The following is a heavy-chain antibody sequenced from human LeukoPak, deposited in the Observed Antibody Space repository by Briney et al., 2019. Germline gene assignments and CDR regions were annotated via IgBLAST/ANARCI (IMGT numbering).Heavy chain of an antibody. Sequence: PGGSLRLSCAASGFTFSSYWMSWVRQAPGKGLEWVAYIKQDGSEKYYVDSVKGRFTISRDNAKNSLYLQMNSLRAEDTAVYYCARVGGSKRGPFDYWGQGTLVTVSS. CDR1: GFTFSSYW. V-gene: IGHV3-7*01. CDR3: ARVGGSKRGPFDY. J-gene: IGHJ4*02. CDR2: IKQDGSEK. D-gene: IGHD1-26*01.